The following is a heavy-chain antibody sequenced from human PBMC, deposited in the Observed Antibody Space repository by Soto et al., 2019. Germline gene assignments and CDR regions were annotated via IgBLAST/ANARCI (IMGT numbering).Heavy chain of an antibody. CDR2: ITPYNGKT. J-gene: IGHJ4*02. CDR3: AREGEWELRFFGY. Sequence: GASVKVSCKGSGYTLSSYGVNWVRQAPGQGLEWMGWITPYNGKTKYAQNLQGRATMTTDTSTTTAYMELRSLRSDDTAVYYCAREGEWELRFFGYWGQGTLVTVSS. V-gene: IGHV1-18*01. CDR1: GYTLSSYG. D-gene: IGHD1-26*01.